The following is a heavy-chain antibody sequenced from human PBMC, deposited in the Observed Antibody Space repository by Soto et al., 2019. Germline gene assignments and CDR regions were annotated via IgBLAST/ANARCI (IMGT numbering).Heavy chain of an antibody. D-gene: IGHD5-12*01. J-gene: IGHJ4*02. Sequence: SCPTLVNPTQTLTLTCTLSGFSLSTSGVGVGWIRQPPGKALEWLALIYWDDDKRYSPFLKSRLTITKDTSKNQVVLTLTNMDPVDTATYYCALKGDGYRGFKYWGQGTLVTVCS. V-gene: IGHV2-5*02. CDR3: ALKGDGYRGFKY. CDR1: GFSLSTSGVG. CDR2: IYWDDDK.